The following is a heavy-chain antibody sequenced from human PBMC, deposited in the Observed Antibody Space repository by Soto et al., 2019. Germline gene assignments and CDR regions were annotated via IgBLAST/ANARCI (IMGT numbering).Heavy chain of an antibody. J-gene: IGHJ4*02. Sequence: HPGGSLRLSCAASGFTFSGNPMTWVRQSPGKGLEWVSLISGSGDTTKYADSVKGRFTISRDNSKNTLYLEMNSLRAEDTAIYYCATPRGSAMIMSYWGQGTLVTVSS. CDR1: GFTFSGNP. V-gene: IGHV3-23*01. D-gene: IGHD3-16*01. CDR2: ISGSGDTT. CDR3: ATPRGSAMIMSY.